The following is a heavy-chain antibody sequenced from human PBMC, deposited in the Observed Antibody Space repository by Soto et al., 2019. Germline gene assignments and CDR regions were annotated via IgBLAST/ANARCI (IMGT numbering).Heavy chain of an antibody. CDR1: GYTFTGYY. V-gene: IGHV1-2*02. CDR2: INPNSGDT. CDR3: ARAGNDFWSGYYY. J-gene: IGHJ4*02. Sequence: GASVKVSCKASGYTFTGYYMHWVRQAPGHGLEWMGWINPNSGDTNYAQKFQGRVTMTRDTSISTAYMELSRLRSDDTAVYYCARAGNDFWSGYYYWGQGTLVTVSS. D-gene: IGHD3-3*01.